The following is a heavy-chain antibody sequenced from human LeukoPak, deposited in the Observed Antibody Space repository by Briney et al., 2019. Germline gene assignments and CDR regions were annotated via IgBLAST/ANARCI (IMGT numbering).Heavy chain of an antibody. CDR2: ISYDGSNK. Sequence: PGGSLRLSCAASGFTFSSYVMHWVRQAPGKGLEWVAVISYDGSNKYYADSVKGRFTISRDNSKNTLYLQMNSLRAEDTAVYYCAKALRYCSGGSCFRWFDPWGQGTLVTVSS. CDR3: AKALRYCSGGSCFRWFDP. J-gene: IGHJ5*02. CDR1: GFTFSSYV. D-gene: IGHD2-15*01. V-gene: IGHV3-30*18.